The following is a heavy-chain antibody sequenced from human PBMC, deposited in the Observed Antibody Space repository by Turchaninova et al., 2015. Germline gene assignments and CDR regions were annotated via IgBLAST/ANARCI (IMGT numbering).Heavy chain of an antibody. V-gene: IGHV3-7*01. CDR1: GFSFSNHW. Sequence: EVHLVESGGGFVWPGGCRGVSCEALGFSFSNHWMTWVSQAPGKGLEWVANIKEDGSEKYYVDSVKCRFTISRDNAMNSVHLQMNSLRPEDTAVYYCASQPQGRTYHAVFDYWGRGILVTVSS. CDR3: ASQPQGRTYHAVFDY. J-gene: IGHJ4*02. CDR2: IKEDGSEK. D-gene: IGHD1-14*01.